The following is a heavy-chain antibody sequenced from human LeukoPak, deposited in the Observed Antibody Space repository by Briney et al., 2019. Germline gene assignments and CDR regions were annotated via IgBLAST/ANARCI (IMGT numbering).Heavy chain of an antibody. CDR1: GLTFSDYY. D-gene: IGHD5-12*01. CDR2: INIGGTNT. V-gene: IGHV3-11*01. CDR3: AKEYSGYDFDY. J-gene: IGHJ4*02. Sequence: GGSLRLSCAASGLTFSDYYMSWIRQAPGKGLEWLSYINIGGTNTHYADSVKGRFTISRDNAKKSLYLEMTNLRAEDTAVYYCAKEYSGYDFDYWGQGTLVTVSS.